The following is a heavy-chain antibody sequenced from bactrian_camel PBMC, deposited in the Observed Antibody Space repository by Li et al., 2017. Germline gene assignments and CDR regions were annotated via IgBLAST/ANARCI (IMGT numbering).Heavy chain of an antibody. CDR2: VEDDGITRESIS. V-gene: IGHV3S26*01. J-gene: IGHJ4*01. D-gene: IGHD7*01. Sequence: GGGSVQAGGSLRLSCVASGYTYSSHCMGWFRQAPGKEREAVAAVEDDGITRESISSYTDSVKGRFTVSKDSAKNTLYLEMNSLKPEDTAMYYCAARAWTSANPNCLLVRRYNNWGQGTQVTVS. CDR3: AARAWTSANPNCLLVRRYNN. CDR1: GYTYSSHC.